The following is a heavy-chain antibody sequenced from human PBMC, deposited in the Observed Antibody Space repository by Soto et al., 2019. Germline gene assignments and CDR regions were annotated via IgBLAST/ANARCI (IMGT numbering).Heavy chain of an antibody. CDR1: GFTFTNYV. D-gene: IGHD6-13*01. CDR2: VWYDGRQK. CDR3: ATEPVESIWRIGSWGIDN. V-gene: IGHV3-33*03. J-gene: IGHJ4*02. Sequence: QVHLVESGGGVVQPGRSLRLSCATSGFTFTNYVMHWVRQTPGKGLEWVANVWYDGRQKWYPDLAKGRFTISRDNSKNTASLQMNSLRVEDTAVYYCATEPVESIWRIGSWGIDNWGQGTLVTVSS.